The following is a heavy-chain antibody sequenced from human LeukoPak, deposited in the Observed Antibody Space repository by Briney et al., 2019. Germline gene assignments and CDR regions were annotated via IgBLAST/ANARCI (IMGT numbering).Heavy chain of an antibody. J-gene: IGHJ4*02. CDR3: ARGGPGAAYFDY. V-gene: IGHV1-8*01. Sequence: ASVKVSCKASGYTFTSYDINWVRQATGQGLEWMGWMNPNSGNTGYAQKFQGRATMTRNTSISTAYMELSSLRSEDTAVYYCARGGPGAAYFDYWGQGTLVTVSS. CDR1: GYTFTSYD. CDR2: MNPNSGNT. D-gene: IGHD1-26*01.